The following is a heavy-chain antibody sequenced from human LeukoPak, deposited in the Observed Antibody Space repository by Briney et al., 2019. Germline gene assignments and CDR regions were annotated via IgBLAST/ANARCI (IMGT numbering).Heavy chain of an antibody. CDR3: ARDMVRVASYYYYYYMDV. V-gene: IGHV4-39*02. CDR2: IYYSGNT. Sequence: SETLSLTCTVSGVSISSSNSYWGWIRQPPGKGLEWIGSIYYSGNTYYNASLKSQVSISIDTSKNQFSLRLTSVTAADTAVYYCARDMVRVASYYYYYYMDVWGIGTTVTVSS. D-gene: IGHD3-10*01. CDR1: GVSISSSNSY. J-gene: IGHJ6*03.